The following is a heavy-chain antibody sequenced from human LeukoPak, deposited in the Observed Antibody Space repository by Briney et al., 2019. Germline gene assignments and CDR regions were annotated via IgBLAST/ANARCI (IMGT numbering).Heavy chain of an antibody. V-gene: IGHV3-11*04. CDR2: ITNNGGAM. CDR1: GFTFSDYY. CDR3: ARWAQWEPYWYFDL. D-gene: IGHD1-26*01. Sequence: GGSLRLSCVAPGFTFSDYYMGWIRQAPGKGLEWISYITNNGGAMFYADSLRGRLTIFRDNAKKSLYLQMNSLRPDDTALYYCARWAQWEPYWYFDLWGRGTLVTVSS. J-gene: IGHJ2*01.